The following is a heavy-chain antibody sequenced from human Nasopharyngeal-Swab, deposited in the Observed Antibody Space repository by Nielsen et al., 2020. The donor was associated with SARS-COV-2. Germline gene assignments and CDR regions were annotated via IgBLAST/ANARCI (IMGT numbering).Heavy chain of an antibody. CDR1: GGTFSSYA. J-gene: IGHJ5*01. CDR3: ARDLNIVANAFDS. D-gene: IGHD2/OR15-2a*01. Sequence: SVKVSCKASGGTFSSYAISWVRQAPGQGLEWMGGIIPIFGTANYAQKFQGRVTITADESTSTAYMELSSLRSEDTAVYYCARDLNIVANAFDSWGQGTLVTVSS. V-gene: IGHV1-69*13. CDR2: IIPIFGTA.